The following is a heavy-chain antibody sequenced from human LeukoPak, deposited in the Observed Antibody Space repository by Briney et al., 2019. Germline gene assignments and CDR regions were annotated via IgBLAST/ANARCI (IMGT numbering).Heavy chain of an antibody. Sequence: PSETLSLTCTVSGGSISSGGYYWSWIRQHPGKGLEWIGYIYYSGSTYYNPSLKSRVTISVDTSKNQSSLKLSSVTAADTAVYYCARVDRGYSGYDLGYFDYWGQGTLVTVSS. V-gene: IGHV4-31*03. J-gene: IGHJ4*02. CDR1: GGSISSGGYY. CDR3: ARVDRGYSGYDLGYFDY. D-gene: IGHD5-12*01. CDR2: IYYSGST.